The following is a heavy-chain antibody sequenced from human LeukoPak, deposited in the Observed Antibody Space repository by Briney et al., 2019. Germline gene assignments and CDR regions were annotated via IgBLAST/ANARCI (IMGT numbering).Heavy chain of an antibody. J-gene: IGHJ4*02. CDR1: GYSISSGYY. V-gene: IGHV4-38-2*01. Sequence: SETLSLTCAVSGYSISSGYYWGWIRQPPGKGLEWIGSIYHSGSTYYNPSLKSRVTISVDTSENQFSLKLSSVTAADTAVYYCARGLRGGVYWGQGTLVTVSS. D-gene: IGHD2-15*01. CDR2: IYHSGST. CDR3: ARGLRGGVY.